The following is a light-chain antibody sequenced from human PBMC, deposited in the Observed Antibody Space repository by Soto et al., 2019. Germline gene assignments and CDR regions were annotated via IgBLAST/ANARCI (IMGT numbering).Light chain of an antibody. V-gene: IGKV3-20*01. J-gene: IGKJ4*01. Sequence: EIVLTQSPGTLSLSPGERATLSCRASQSVSSSYLAWYQQKPGQAPRLLIYGASSRATGIPDRFSGSGSGTDVTLTISRLEPEDFAVYYCQQYGRGLTFGGGTKVEIK. CDR2: GAS. CDR3: QQYGRGLT. CDR1: QSVSSSY.